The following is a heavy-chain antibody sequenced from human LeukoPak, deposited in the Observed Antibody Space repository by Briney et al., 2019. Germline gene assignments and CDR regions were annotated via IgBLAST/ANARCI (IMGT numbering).Heavy chain of an antibody. D-gene: IGHD1-26*01. CDR2: VHLDGRT. V-gene: IGHV4-4*02. Sequence: SETLSLTCGVSGGSVSSTNWWTWIRQPPGKGLEWIGEVHLDGRTNFNPSLKSRLTMSVDLSENHVSLKLTSVTAADTAIYYCARRITIVGAKGSFDIWGQGTMVTVSS. J-gene: IGHJ3*02. CDR3: ARRITIVGAKGSFDI. CDR1: GGSVSSTNW.